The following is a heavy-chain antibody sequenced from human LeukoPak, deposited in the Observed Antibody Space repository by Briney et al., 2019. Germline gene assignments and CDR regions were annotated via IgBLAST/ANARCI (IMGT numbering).Heavy chain of an antibody. Sequence: SETLSLTWTVSGGSISSYYWSWIRQPRGKGLEWIGYIYYSGSTNYNPSLKSRVTISVDTSKNQFSLKLSSVTAADTAVYYCARHSFGGGSYPDLHFDFWGQGALVTVSS. CDR2: IYYSGST. V-gene: IGHV4-59*08. J-gene: IGHJ4*02. CDR3: ARHSFGGGSYPDLHFDF. D-gene: IGHD1-26*01. CDR1: GGSISSYY.